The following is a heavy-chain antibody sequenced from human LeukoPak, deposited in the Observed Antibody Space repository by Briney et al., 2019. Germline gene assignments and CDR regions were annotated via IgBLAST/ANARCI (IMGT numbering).Heavy chain of an antibody. Sequence: GGSLRLSCVASGFTFSSYSMNWVRQAPGKGLEWVSYIISSSSTIYYADSVKGRFTISRDNAKNSLYLHMNSLKDEDTAVYYCARGALDFDYWGQGTLVTVSS. J-gene: IGHJ4*02. CDR2: IISSSSTI. CDR3: ARGALDFDY. V-gene: IGHV3-48*02. CDR1: GFTFSSYS.